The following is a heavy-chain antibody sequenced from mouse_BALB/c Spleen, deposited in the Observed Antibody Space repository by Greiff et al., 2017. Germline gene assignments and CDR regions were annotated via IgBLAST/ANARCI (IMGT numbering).Heavy chain of an antibody. CDR3: ARSAGFYAMDY. CDR2: IYPGNVNT. CDR1: GYTFTSYY. J-gene: IGHJ4*01. Sequence: ESGPELVKPGASVRISCKASGYTFTSYYIHWVKQRPGQGLEWIGWIYPGNVNTKYNEKFKGKATLTADKSSSTAYMQLSSLTSEDSAVYFCARSAGFYAMDYWGQGTSVTVSS. V-gene: IGHV1S56*01.